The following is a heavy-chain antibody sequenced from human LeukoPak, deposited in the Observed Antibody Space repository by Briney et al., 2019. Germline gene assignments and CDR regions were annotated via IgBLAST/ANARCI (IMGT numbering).Heavy chain of an antibody. CDR1: GGSISSSGYY. Sequence: SETLSLTCTVSGGSISSSGYYWGWIRQPPGKGLEWIGSIYHSGSTYCTPSLKSRVTISVDTSKSQFSLKLGSVTAADTAVYYCARHALTKVGTTPYYFDYWGQGTLVTVSS. CDR2: IYHSGST. J-gene: IGHJ4*02. D-gene: IGHD1-26*01. CDR3: ARHALTKVGTTPYYFDY. V-gene: IGHV4-39*01.